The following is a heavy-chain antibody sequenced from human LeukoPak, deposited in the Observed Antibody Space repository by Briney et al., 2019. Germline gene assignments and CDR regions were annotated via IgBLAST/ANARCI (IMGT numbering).Heavy chain of an antibody. CDR3: ARGYCTNGVCYHSIDAFDI. V-gene: IGHV3-7*01. CDR2: IKQDGSEK. J-gene: IGHJ3*02. Sequence: GGSLRLSCAASGFTFSSYWMSWVRQAPGKGLEWVANIKQDGSEKYYVDSVKGRFTISRDNAKNSLYLQMNSLRAEDTAVYYCARGYCTNGVCYHSIDAFDIWGQGTMVTVSS. D-gene: IGHD2-8*01. CDR1: GFTFSSYW.